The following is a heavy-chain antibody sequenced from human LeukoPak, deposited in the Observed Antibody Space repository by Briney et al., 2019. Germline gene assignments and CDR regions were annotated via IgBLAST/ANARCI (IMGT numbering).Heavy chain of an antibody. Sequence: ASVKVSCKASGYTFTSYGISWVRQAPGQGLEWMGWISAYNGKTNYAQKLQGRVTMTTDTSTSTAYMELRSLRSDDTAVYYCARDLLIRGVTPLGYWGQGTLVTVSS. CDR2: ISAYNGKT. J-gene: IGHJ4*02. CDR1: GYTFTSYG. V-gene: IGHV1-18*01. CDR3: ARDLLIRGVTPLGY. D-gene: IGHD3-10*01.